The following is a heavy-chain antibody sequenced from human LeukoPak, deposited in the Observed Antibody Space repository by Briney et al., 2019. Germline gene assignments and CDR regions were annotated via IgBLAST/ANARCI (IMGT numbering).Heavy chain of an antibody. Sequence: SETLSLTCTVSGGSISSYYWSWIRQPPGKGLEWIGYIYYSGSTYYNPSLKSRVTISVDTSKNQFSLKLSSVTAADTAVYYCARGRDCSSTSCYSGYYYYGMDVWGQGTTVTVSS. D-gene: IGHD2-2*02. J-gene: IGHJ6*02. CDR3: ARGRDCSSTSCYSGYYYYGMDV. V-gene: IGHV4-59*01. CDR1: GGSISSYY. CDR2: IYYSGST.